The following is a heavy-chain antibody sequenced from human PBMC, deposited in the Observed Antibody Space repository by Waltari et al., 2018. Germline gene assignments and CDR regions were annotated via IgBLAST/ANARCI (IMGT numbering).Heavy chain of an antibody. V-gene: IGHV3-53*02. Sequence: EVQLVETGGGSIQPGGSLRLSCAASGLTVSNHYMGWVRQAPGKGLEGVSVIYSGGTTHYADSVKGRFTISRDNSKNTLYLQMNSLRAEDTAVYYCATSPSRSFWGQGTLVTVSS. CDR2: IYSGGTT. J-gene: IGHJ4*02. CDR3: ATSPSRSF. CDR1: GLTVSNHY.